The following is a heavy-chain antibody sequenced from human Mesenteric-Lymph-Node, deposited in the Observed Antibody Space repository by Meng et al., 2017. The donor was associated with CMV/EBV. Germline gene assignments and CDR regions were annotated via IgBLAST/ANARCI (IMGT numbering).Heavy chain of an antibody. V-gene: IGHV1-8*01. Sequence: YTFTSYDINWVRQATGQGLEWMGWMNPNSGDTGYAQKFQGRVTMTRNTSISTAYMELSSLRSEDTAVHYCAIDRSSSWYGATNWFDPWGQGTLVTVSS. J-gene: IGHJ5*02. CDR2: MNPNSGDT. D-gene: IGHD6-13*01. CDR3: AIDRSSSWYGATNWFDP. CDR1: YTFTSYD.